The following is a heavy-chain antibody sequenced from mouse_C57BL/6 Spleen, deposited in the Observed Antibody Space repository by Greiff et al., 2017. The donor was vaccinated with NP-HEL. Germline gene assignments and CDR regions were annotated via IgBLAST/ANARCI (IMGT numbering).Heavy chain of an antibody. J-gene: IGHJ1*03. CDR3: ARDYSLYFDV. CDR1: GYSITSGYY. V-gene: IGHV3-6*01. Sequence: EVHLVESGPGLVKPSQSLSLTCSVTGYSITSGYYWNWIRQFPGNKLEWMGYISYDGSNNYNPSLKNRISITRDTSKNQFFLKLNSVTTEDTATYYCARDYSLYFDVWGTGTTVTVSS. CDR2: ISYDGSN. D-gene: IGHD2-1*01.